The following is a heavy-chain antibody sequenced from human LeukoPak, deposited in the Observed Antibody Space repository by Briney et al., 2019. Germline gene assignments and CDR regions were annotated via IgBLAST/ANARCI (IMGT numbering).Heavy chain of an antibody. J-gene: IGHJ6*02. D-gene: IGHD3-22*01. CDR2: IKQDGSEN. CDR3: ARNRNYYDSSGYYYYYRGLDV. CDR1: GFTFSSYW. V-gene: IGHV3-7*01. Sequence: GGSLRLSCVASGFTFSSYWMSWVRQAPGKGLEWVANIKQDGSENYYVDSVKGLFTISRDNAKNSLYLQMNSLRVEDTAVYYCARNRNYYDSSGYYYYYRGLDVWGQGTTVTVSS.